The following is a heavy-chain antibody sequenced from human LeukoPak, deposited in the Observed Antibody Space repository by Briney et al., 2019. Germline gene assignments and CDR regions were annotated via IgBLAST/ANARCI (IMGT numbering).Heavy chain of an antibody. CDR2: IYYSGST. D-gene: IGHD3-22*01. CDR3: ARMIVEPILYYFDY. Sequence: SETLSLTCTVSGGSISSSSYYWGWIRQPPGKGLEWIGSIYYSGSTYYNPSLKSRVTISVDTSKNQFSLKLSSVTAADTAVYYCARMIVEPILYYFDYWGQGTLVTVSS. CDR1: GGSISSSSYY. V-gene: IGHV4-39*01. J-gene: IGHJ4*02.